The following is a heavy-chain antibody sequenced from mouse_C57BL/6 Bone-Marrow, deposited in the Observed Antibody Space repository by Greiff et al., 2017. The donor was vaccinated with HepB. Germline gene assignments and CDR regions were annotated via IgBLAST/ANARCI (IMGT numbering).Heavy chain of an antibody. CDR1: GFTFSSYA. V-gene: IGHV5-4*03. CDR3: ARGGGTGTFDY. CDR2: ISDGGSYT. J-gene: IGHJ2*01. Sequence: DVMLVESGGGLVKPGGSLKLSCAASGFTFSSYAMSWVRQTPEKRLEWVATISDGGSYTYYPDNVKGRFTISRDNAKNNLYLQMSHLKSEDTAMYYCARGGGTGTFDYWGQGTTLTVSS. D-gene: IGHD4-1*01.